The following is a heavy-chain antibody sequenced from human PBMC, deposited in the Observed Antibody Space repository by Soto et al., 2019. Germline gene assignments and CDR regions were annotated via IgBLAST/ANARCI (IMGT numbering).Heavy chain of an antibody. J-gene: IGHJ4*02. CDR2: ISYVGSNK. V-gene: IGHV3-30*18. D-gene: IGHD3-22*01. CDR3: AKEGCDDSSGCLDD. CDR1: GFTLSSYG. Sequence: GRPLRLSFAASGFTLSSYGMHWVGQAPGKGLEWVAVISYVGSNKYSADSVKGRFTISRDNSKTTLYLKMTSLRAEETAVYSFAKEGCDDSSGCLDDWGQGTLVTVSS.